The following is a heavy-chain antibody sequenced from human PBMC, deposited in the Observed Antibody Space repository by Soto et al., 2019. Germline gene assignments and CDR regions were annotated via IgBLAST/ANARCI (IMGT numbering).Heavy chain of an antibody. D-gene: IGHD3-10*01. Sequence: QVQLQQWGAGLLRPSETLSLTCAFYGGSFDDFYWSWVRQSPGKGLEWVGEISHDGGTNYSPSLARRVSISVDTPKNQFSLHLRSVTAADTGLYYCARGQLVWYGDLTPYHRDMDVWGQGTTVTVSS. CDR1: GGSFDDFY. J-gene: IGHJ6*02. CDR3: ARGQLVWYGDLTPYHRDMDV. V-gene: IGHV4-34*02. CDR2: ISHDGGT.